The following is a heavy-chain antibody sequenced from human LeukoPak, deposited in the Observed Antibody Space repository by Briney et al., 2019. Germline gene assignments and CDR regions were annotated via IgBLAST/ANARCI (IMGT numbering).Heavy chain of an antibody. CDR1: GFTFSSFA. J-gene: IGHJ4*02. V-gene: IGHV3-64D*09. CDR3: VKDPSGNYFYFDY. D-gene: IGHD1-26*01. CDR2: ISSDGGRT. Sequence: GGSLRLSCSASGFTFSSFAMFWVRQAPGKGLEYLSGISSDGGRTNYADSLKARFTISRDNFKVTLYLQMTSLRPEDTAIYYCVKDPSGNYFYFDYWGQGTLVTVSS.